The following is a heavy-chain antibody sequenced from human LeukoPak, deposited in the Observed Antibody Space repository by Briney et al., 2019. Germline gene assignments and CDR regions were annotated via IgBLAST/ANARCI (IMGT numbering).Heavy chain of an antibody. CDR3: VRRYMATSAEDFDY. V-gene: IGHV3-7*01. Sequence: GGSLRLSCAASGFIFSNYWMNWVRQAPGKGLEWVANINQRGSEIYYVESVRGRFTISRDNAKNSLYLQMNTLRAEDTAVYYCVRRYMATSAEDFDYWGQGTLVTVFS. CDR2: INQRGSEI. D-gene: IGHD3-16*02. J-gene: IGHJ4*02. CDR1: GFIFSNYW.